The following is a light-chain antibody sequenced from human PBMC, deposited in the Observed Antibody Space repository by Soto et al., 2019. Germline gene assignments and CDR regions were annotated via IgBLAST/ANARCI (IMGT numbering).Light chain of an antibody. CDR3: QQRSVWPIT. CDR2: DAS. Sequence: EILLTKAAATLSVSLGERSSLSCMASQSVSSNLAWYQQKPGQSPRLLIYDASHRATGVPARFSGSGSGTDFTLTISSLEPQDFAVYYCQQRSVWPITFGQGTRLEIK. CDR1: QSVSSN. V-gene: IGKV3-11*01. J-gene: IGKJ5*01.